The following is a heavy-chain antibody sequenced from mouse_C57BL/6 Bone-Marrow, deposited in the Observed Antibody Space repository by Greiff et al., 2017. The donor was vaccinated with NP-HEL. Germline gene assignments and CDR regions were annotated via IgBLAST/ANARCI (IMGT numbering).Heavy chain of an antibody. D-gene: IGHD2-5*01. V-gene: IGHV5-4*03. CDR1: GFTFSSYA. J-gene: IGHJ2*01. Sequence: EVMLVESGGGLVKPGGSLKLSCAASGFTFSSYATSWVRQTPEKRLEWVATISDGGSYTYYPDNVKGRFTISRDNAKNNLYLQMSHLKSEDTAMYYCARGFYYSNYRTPNYFDYWGQGTTLTVSS. CDR2: ISDGGSYT. CDR3: ARGFYYSNYRTPNYFDY.